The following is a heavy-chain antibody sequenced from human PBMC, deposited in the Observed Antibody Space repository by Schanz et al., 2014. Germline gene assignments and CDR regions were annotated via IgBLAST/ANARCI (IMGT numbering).Heavy chain of an antibody. Sequence: QVQLVQSGAEVKQPGASVKVSCKASGYTFTSYGITWVRQAPGQGLEWMGWISAYNGHTTYAQKFQGRGTMTTDTSTSTAYMELSSLRSEDTAVYYCAKVDRTRYYAMDVWGKGTTVTVSS. J-gene: IGHJ6*04. CDR1: GYTFTSYG. D-gene: IGHD3-9*01. CDR2: ISAYNGHT. CDR3: AKVDRTRYYAMDV. V-gene: IGHV1-18*01.